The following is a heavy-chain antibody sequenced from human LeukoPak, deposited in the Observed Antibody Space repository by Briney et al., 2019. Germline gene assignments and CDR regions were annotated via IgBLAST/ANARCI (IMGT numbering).Heavy chain of an antibody. V-gene: IGHV3-7*01. CDR1: EFTFSNYW. Sequence: GGSLRLSCPASEFTFSNYWMSWVRQAPGKGLEWVANIKQEGSETYSVDSVKGRFTISRDNAKNSLYLQMNSLRAEDTALYNCARGGQYSGYYYFDYWGQGTLVTVSS. D-gene: IGHD3-22*01. J-gene: IGHJ4*02. CDR3: ARGGQYSGYYYFDY. CDR2: IKQEGSET.